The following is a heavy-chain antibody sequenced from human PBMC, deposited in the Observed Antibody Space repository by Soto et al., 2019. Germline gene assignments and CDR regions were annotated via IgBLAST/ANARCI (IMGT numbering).Heavy chain of an antibody. CDR3: AKGFTMIVVVGFLGY. CDR1: GLTFSSYA. V-gene: IGHV3-23*01. CDR2: ISGSGGST. J-gene: IGHJ4*02. Sequence: GGSLRLSCAASGLTFSSYAMSWVRQAPGKGLEWVSAISGSGGSTYYADSVKGRFTISRDNSKNTLYLQMNSLRAEDTAVYYCAKGFTMIVVVGFLGYWGQGTLVTVSS. D-gene: IGHD3-22*01.